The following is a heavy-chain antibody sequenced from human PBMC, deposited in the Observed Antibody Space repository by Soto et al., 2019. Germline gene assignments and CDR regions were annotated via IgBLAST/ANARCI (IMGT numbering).Heavy chain of an antibody. CDR1: GDSVSSNSAA. CDR3: ARDPYYDFWSGYYGAFDI. J-gene: IGHJ3*02. CDR2: TYYRSKWYN. D-gene: IGHD3-3*01. Sequence: SETLSLTCAISGDSVSSNSAAWNWIRQSPSRGLEWLGRTYYRSKWYNDYAVSVKSRITINPDTSKNQFSLQLNSVTPEDTAVYYCARDPYYDFWSGYYGAFDIWGQGTMVTVSS. V-gene: IGHV6-1*01.